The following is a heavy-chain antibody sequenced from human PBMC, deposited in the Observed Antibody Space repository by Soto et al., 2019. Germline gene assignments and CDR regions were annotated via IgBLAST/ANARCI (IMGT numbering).Heavy chain of an antibody. CDR1: GGTFSSYA. V-gene: IGHV1-69*01. D-gene: IGHD4-17*01. CDR3: ARDHTVTTFRLWYYYYGMDV. CDR2: IIPIFGTA. J-gene: IGHJ6*02. Sequence: QVQLVQSGAEVKKPGSSVKVSCKASGGTFSSYAISWVRQAPGQGLEWMGGIIPIFGTANYAQKFQGRVTITADESTSTAYMELSSLRSEDTAVYYCARDHTVTTFRLWYYYYGMDVWGQGTTVTVSS.